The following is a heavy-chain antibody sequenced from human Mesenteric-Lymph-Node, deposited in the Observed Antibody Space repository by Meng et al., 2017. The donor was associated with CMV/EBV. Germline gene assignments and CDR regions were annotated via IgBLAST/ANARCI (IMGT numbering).Heavy chain of an antibody. CDR3: AKDPEFGALDY. V-gene: IGHV3-30*02. CDR1: GFTFGTHN. D-gene: IGHD1-26*01. J-gene: IGHJ4*02. CDR2: LKNDGGDNEK. Sequence: GGSLRLSCATSGFTFGTHNIHWVRQAPGKGLEWVTILKNDGGDNEKYYADSVKGRFTISRDDSKNTLYLQMNSLRAEDTAVYYCAKDPEFGALDYWGQGTLVTVSS.